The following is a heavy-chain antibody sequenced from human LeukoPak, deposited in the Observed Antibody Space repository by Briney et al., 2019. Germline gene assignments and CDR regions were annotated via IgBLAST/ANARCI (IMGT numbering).Heavy chain of an antibody. CDR3: ARWNSWDALLVPFDY. CDR1: GGSFSGYY. Sequence: PSETLSLTCAVYGGSFSGYYWSWIRQPPGKGLEWIGEINHSGSTNYNPSLKSRVTISVDTSKNQFSLKLSSVTAADTAVYYCARWNSWDALLVPFDYWGQGTLVTVSS. J-gene: IGHJ4*02. V-gene: IGHV4-34*01. CDR2: INHSGST. D-gene: IGHD1-1*01.